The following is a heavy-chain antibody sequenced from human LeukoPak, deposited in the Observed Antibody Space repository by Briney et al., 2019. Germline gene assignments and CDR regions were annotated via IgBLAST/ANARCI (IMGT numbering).Heavy chain of an antibody. CDR1: GFTFSNAW. D-gene: IGHD3-22*01. CDR2: IKSKTDGGTT. J-gene: IGHJ4*02. V-gene: IGHV3-15*01. CDR3: TTWSDSSGSYLFDY. Sequence: PGGSLRLSCAASGFTFSNAWMSWVRQAPGKGLEWVGRIKSKTDGGTTDCAAPVKGRFTISRDDSKNTLYLQMNSLKTEDTAVYYCTTWSDSSGSYLFDYWGQGTLVTVSS.